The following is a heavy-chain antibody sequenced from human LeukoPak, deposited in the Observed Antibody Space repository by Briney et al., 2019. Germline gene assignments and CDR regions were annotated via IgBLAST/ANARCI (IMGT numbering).Heavy chain of an antibody. D-gene: IGHD4-17*01. Sequence: GASVKVSCKASGYTFTGYYMHWVRQTPGQGLEWMGWIKPNSGGTNYAQKFQGRVTMNSDTYISTAYMELRRLRSDDTAVYYCERGGDYGDLYYFDYWGQGTLVTVSS. CDR2: IKPNSGGT. V-gene: IGHV1-2*02. J-gene: IGHJ4*02. CDR1: GYTFTGYY. CDR3: ERGGDYGDLYYFDY.